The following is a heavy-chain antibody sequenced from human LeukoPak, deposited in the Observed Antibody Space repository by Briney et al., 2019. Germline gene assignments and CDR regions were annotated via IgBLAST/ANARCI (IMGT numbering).Heavy chain of an antibody. D-gene: IGHD3-10*01. CDR1: GFTFSSYA. V-gene: IGHV3-23*01. Sequence: GGSLRLSCAASGFTFSSYAMSWVRQAPGKGLEWVSAISGSGGSTYYADSVKGRFTSSRDNSKNTLYLQMNSLRAEDTAVYYCAKGLRGVIIALDYWGQGTLVTVSS. CDR3: AKGLRGVIIALDY. J-gene: IGHJ4*02. CDR2: ISGSGGST.